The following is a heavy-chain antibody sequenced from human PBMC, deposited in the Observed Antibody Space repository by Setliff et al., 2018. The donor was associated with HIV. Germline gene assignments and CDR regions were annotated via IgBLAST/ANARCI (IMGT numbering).Heavy chain of an antibody. CDR1: GGSLSSYY. CDR3: ASPTSDLYSGSPE. Sequence: PSETLSLTCTVSGGSLSSYYWSWIRQPAGKGLEWIGRIYSSGSTYYNPSLKSRVTISVDTSKNQFSLKLSSVTAADTAVYYCASPTSDLYSGSPEWGQGTLVTVSS. CDR2: IYSSGST. D-gene: IGHD1-26*01. V-gene: IGHV4-59*05. J-gene: IGHJ4*02.